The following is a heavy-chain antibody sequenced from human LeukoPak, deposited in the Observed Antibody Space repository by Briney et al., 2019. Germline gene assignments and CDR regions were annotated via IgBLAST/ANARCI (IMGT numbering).Heavy chain of an antibody. Sequence: GGSLRLSCAASGFTFSSYEMNWVRQAPGKGLEWVSYISSSGSTIYYADSVKGRFTISRGNAKNSLYLQMNSLRAEDTAVYYCARDLGSVGATMEDDYWGQGTLVTVSS. CDR1: GFTFSSYE. CDR2: ISSSGSTI. V-gene: IGHV3-48*03. CDR3: ARDLGSVGATMEDDY. J-gene: IGHJ4*02. D-gene: IGHD1-26*01.